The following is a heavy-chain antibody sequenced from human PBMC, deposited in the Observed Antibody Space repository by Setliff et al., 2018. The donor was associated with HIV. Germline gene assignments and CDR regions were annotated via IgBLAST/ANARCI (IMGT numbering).Heavy chain of an antibody. CDR3: ARHPQYSGYDRPV. CDR2: IYYSGNT. J-gene: IGHJ4*02. CDR1: GGSIRSSSSY. Sequence: SETLSLTCTASGGSIRSSSSYWGWIRQPPGKGLEWIGSIYYSGNTHYNPSLESRVTISIDTSNNQFSLNLNSLTAADTAVYYCARHPQYSGYDRPVWGQGTLVTVSS. D-gene: IGHD5-12*01. V-gene: IGHV4-39*01.